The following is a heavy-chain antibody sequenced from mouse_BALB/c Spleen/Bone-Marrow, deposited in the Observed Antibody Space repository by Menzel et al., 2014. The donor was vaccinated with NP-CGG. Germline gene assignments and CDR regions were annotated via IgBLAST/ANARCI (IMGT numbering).Heavy chain of an antibody. CDR1: GFTFSSYA. CDR2: MSSGGRCT. J-gene: IGHJ2*01. Sequence: VQLKESGGGLVKPGGSLKLSCAASGFTFSSYAMSWVRQTPEKRLERVATMSSGGRCTYYPDSVKGRFTTPRDNAKNTLYLQMSSLRSEDTAMYYCARHGITRLLDYWGQGTPLTVSS. D-gene: IGHD2-4*01. V-gene: IGHV5-9-3*01. CDR3: ARHGITRLLDY.